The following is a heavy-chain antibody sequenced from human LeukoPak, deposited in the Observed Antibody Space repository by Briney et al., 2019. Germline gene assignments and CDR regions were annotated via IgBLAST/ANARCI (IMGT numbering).Heavy chain of an antibody. Sequence: SGGSLRLSCAASGFTFSSYAMHSVRQAPGKGLEWVAVISYDGSNKYYADSVKGRFTISRDNSKNTLYLQMNSLRAEDTAVYYCARSAPYYYDSSGLTPFDYWGQGTLVTVSS. J-gene: IGHJ4*02. CDR2: ISYDGSNK. CDR3: ARSAPYYYDSSGLTPFDY. D-gene: IGHD3-22*01. V-gene: IGHV3-30*04. CDR1: GFTFSSYA.